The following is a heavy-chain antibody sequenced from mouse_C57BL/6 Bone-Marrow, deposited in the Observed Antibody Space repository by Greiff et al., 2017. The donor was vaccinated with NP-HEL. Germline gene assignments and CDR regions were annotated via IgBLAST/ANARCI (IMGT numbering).Heavy chain of an antibody. CDR1: GYTLTSYW. D-gene: IGHD2-3*01. Sequence: QVQLQQPGAELVKPGASVKLSCKASGYTLTSYWMQWVKQRPGQGLEWIGEIDPSDSYTNYNQKFKGKATLTVDTSSSTAYMQLSSLTSEDSAVYYCAYEDWYFDVWGTGTTVTVSS. J-gene: IGHJ1*03. CDR3: AYEDWYFDV. CDR2: IDPSDSYT. V-gene: IGHV1-50*01.